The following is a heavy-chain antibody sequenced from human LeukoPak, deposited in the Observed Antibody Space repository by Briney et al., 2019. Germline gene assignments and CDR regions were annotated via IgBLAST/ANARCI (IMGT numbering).Heavy chain of an antibody. CDR2: IIPLFGSS. Sequence: ASVKVSCKASGGTYSYFAINWVRQAPGQGLEWMGGIIPLFGSSNYTHKFQGRVTFTADKSTNTVYMHLSSLRFEDTAVYYCARNHNYTDHYNHMDVWGRGTAITVSS. J-gene: IGHJ6*03. D-gene: IGHD5-24*01. V-gene: IGHV1-69*06. CDR3: ARNHNYTDHYNHMDV. CDR1: GGTYSYFA.